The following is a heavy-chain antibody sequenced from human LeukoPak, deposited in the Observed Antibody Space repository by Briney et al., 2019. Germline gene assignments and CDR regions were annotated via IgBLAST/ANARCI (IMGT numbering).Heavy chain of an antibody. D-gene: IGHD5-18*01. CDR2: INQDGSEK. Sequence: GGSLRLSCAASGFTFSSYAMGWVRQAPGKGLEWVANINQDGSEKYYVDSVKGRFTISRDNAKRSVYLQMNSLRAEDTAVYYCARDRGYSYGYGYYFDYWGQGTLVTVSS. CDR3: ARDRGYSYGYGYYFDY. V-gene: IGHV3-7*01. J-gene: IGHJ4*02. CDR1: GFTFSSYA.